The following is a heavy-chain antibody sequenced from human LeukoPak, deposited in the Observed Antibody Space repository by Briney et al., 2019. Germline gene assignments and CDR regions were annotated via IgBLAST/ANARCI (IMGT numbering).Heavy chain of an antibody. CDR1: GGSFSGYY. CDR3: ARVGGAYNYGYFDF. J-gene: IGHJ4*02. CDR2: INHSGST. Sequence: SETLSLTCAVYGGSFSGYYWSWIRQPPGKGLEWIGEINHSGSTNYNPSLKSRVTISVDTSKNQFSLKLSSVTAADTAVYYCARVGGAYNYGYFDFWGQGTLVTVSS. V-gene: IGHV4-34*01. D-gene: IGHD5-18*01.